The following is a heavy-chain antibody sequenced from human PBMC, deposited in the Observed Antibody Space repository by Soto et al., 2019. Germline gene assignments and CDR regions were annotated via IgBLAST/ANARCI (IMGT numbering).Heavy chain of an antibody. CDR3: ARDLRSVATDFDY. J-gene: IGHJ4*02. CDR1: GYTFTSYA. D-gene: IGHD1-26*01. CDR2: INAGNGNT. Sequence: QVQLVQSGAEVKKPGASVKVSCKASGYTFTSYAMHWVRQAPGQRLEWMGWINAGNGNTKYSQKVQGRVTITRDTSASTAYMELSSLRSEDTAVYYCARDLRSVATDFDYWGQGTLVTVSS. V-gene: IGHV1-3*01.